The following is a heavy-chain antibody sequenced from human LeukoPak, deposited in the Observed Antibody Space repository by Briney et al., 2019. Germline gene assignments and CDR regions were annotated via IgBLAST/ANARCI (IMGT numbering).Heavy chain of an antibody. D-gene: IGHD1-20*01. CDR3: ARDGITGTTSYYYYGMDV. CDR1: GFTFSDYY. V-gene: IGHV3-11*04. CDR2: ISSSGSTI. Sequence: GGSLRLSCAASGFTFSDYYMSWIRQAPGKGLEWVSYISSSGSTIYYADSVKGRFTISRDNAKNSLYLQMNSLRAEDTAVYYCARDGITGTTSYYYYGMDVWGQGTTVTVSS. J-gene: IGHJ6*02.